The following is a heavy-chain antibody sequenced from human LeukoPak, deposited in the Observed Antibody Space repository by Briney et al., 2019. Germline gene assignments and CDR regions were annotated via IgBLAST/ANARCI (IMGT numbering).Heavy chain of an antibody. D-gene: IGHD3-9*01. CDR2: INPNSGGT. V-gene: IGHV1-2*02. Sequence: GASVKVSCKVSGYTLTELSMHWVRQAPGQGLEWMGWINPNSGGTNYAQKFQGRVTMTRDTSISTAYMELSRLRSDDTAVYYCARDSSLVRFDWSTEFDYWGQGTLVTVSS. CDR1: GYTLTELS. J-gene: IGHJ4*02. CDR3: ARDSSLVRFDWSTEFDY.